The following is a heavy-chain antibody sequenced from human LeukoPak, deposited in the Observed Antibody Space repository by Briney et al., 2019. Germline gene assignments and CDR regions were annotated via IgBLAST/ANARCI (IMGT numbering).Heavy chain of an antibody. D-gene: IGHD5-24*01. V-gene: IGHV3-7*01. CDR1: RFTFSNYW. Sequence: GGSLRLSCAASRFTFSNYWMSWVRQAPGKGLEWVAHMKQDGSEINYVDSVKGRFTISRDNAKNSLYLQMNSLRVEDTAVYYCARATSGSRDGYNWHFDYWGQGTLVTVSS. CDR2: MKQDGSEI. CDR3: ARATSGSRDGYNWHFDY. J-gene: IGHJ4*02.